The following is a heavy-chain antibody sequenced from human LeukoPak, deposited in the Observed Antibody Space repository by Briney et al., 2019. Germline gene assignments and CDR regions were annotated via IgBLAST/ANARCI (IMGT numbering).Heavy chain of an antibody. J-gene: IGHJ4*02. V-gene: IGHV3-66*02. Sequence: PGGSLRLSCAASGFTVSSEYMSWVGQAPGKGLEWVSVIEKGGSTYYADFVQGRFAISTEDSKNKMYLQINSLRAEDTAVYYCARGELGEYLEYWGQGTLVTVSS. CDR3: ARGELGEYLEY. D-gene: IGHD3-10*01. CDR2: IEKGGST. CDR1: GFTVSSEY.